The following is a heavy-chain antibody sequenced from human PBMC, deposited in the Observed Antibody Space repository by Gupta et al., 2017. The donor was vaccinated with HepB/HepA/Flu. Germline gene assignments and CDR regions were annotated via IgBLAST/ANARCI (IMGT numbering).Heavy chain of an antibody. CDR1: GFTFSSYG. CDR3: AKCMGICVVTGEGYFDY. J-gene: IGHJ4*02. V-gene: IGHV3-30*18. Sequence: QVQLVESGGGVVQPGRSLRLSCAASGFTFSSYGMHWVRQAPGTGLEWVAVISYDGSNKYYADSVKGRFTISRDNSKNTLYLQMNSLRAENTAVYYCAKCMGICVVTGEGYFDYWGQGTLVTVSS. CDR2: ISYDGSNK. D-gene: IGHD2-21*02.